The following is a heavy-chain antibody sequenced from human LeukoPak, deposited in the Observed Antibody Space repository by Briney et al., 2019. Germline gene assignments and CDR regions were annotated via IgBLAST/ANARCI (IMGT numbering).Heavy chain of an antibody. J-gene: IGHJ3*01. CDR3: ARDMQLST. V-gene: IGHV3-23*01. CDR1: GFTFSGSA. D-gene: IGHD3-16*02. CDR2: ISYSGANS. Sequence: GGSLSLSCAAPGFTFSGSAMSWVRQAPGEGLEGVSLISYSGANSYYTDSVRGRFTISRDNSKDTLFLQMNSLRAEDTAIYYCARDMQLSTWGLGTMVTVSS.